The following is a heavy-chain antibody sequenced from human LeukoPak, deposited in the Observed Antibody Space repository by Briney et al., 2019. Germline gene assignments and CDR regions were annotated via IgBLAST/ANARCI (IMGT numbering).Heavy chain of an antibody. CDR2: IYFSGST. J-gene: IGHJ5*02. D-gene: IGHD6-6*01. CDR1: GGSISSYY. V-gene: IGHV4-30-4*01. Sequence: PSETLSLTCTVSGGSISSYYWSWIRQPPGEGLEWIGYIYFSGSTYYNPSLKSRVTISRDTFKNQFSLRLSSVAAADTAVYYCARGVATRPENWFDPWGQGTLVTVSS. CDR3: ARGVATRPENWFDP.